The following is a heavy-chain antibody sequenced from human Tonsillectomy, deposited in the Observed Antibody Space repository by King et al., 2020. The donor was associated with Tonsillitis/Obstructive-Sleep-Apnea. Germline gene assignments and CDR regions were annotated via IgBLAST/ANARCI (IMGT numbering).Heavy chain of an antibody. CDR2: IYPGDSDT. Sequence: QLVQSGAEVKKPGESLKISCQDSGYTFTSFWIGWVRQMPGKGLEWMGFIYPGDSDTRYSPSFQGQVTISADKSINTAYLRWSSLKASDTAIYYCASRLEDQLLPYFFDFCGQGTLFTVSS. CDR3: ASRLEDQLLPYFFDF. J-gene: IGHJ4*02. CDR1: GYTFTSFW. V-gene: IGHV5-51*01. D-gene: IGHD1-26*01.